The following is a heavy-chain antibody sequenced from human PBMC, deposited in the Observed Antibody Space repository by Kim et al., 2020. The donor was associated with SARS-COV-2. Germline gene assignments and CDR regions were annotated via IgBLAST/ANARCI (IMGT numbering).Heavy chain of an antibody. CDR3: AGVALGSSSWYRFDP. J-gene: IGHJ5*02. Sequence: ADAVKGRFNSTGDNAKNSLYLQMNSLRAEDTAVYYCAGVALGSSSWYRFDPWGQGTLVTVSS. D-gene: IGHD6-13*01. V-gene: IGHV3-11*05.